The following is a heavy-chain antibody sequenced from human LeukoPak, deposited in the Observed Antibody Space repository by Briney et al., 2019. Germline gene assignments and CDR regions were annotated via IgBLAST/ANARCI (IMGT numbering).Heavy chain of an antibody. J-gene: IGHJ4*02. V-gene: IGHV3-21*01. CDR1: GFTFSSYS. CDR2: ISSSSSYI. CDR3: AREARGYYGSGSYPNDY. D-gene: IGHD3-10*01. Sequence: GGSLRLSCAASGFTFSSYSMNWVRQAPGKGLEWVSSISSSSSYIYYADSVKGRFTISRDSAKNSLYLQTNSLRAEDTAVYYCAREARGYYGSGSYPNDYWGQGTLVTVSS.